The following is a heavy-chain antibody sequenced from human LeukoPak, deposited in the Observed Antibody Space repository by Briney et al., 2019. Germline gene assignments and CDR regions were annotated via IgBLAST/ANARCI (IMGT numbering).Heavy chain of an antibody. CDR1: GGSISSSSYY. Sequence: ASETLSLTCTVSGGSISSSSYYWGWIRQPPGKGLEWIGSIYYSGSTYYNPSLKSRVTISVDTSKNQFSLKLSSVTAADTAVYYCASKGYGDYEYYYYGMDVWGQGTTVTVFS. J-gene: IGHJ6*02. CDR3: ASKGYGDYEYYYYGMDV. V-gene: IGHV4-39*01. CDR2: IYYSGST. D-gene: IGHD4-17*01.